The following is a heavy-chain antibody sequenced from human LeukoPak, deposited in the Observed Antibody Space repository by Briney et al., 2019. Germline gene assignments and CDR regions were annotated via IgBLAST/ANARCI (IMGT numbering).Heavy chain of an antibody. V-gene: IGHV3-21*01. CDR3: ARSRQQMVKVGFDY. Sequence: GGSLRLSCAASGFTFSDYSMNWVGQAPGKGLEWVSSISSSSTYIYYADSVKGRFTISRDNAKNSLYLQMNSLRAEDTSVYYCARSRQQMVKVGFDYWGQGTLVTVSS. D-gene: IGHD6-13*01. CDR2: ISSSSTYI. J-gene: IGHJ4*02. CDR1: GFTFSDYS.